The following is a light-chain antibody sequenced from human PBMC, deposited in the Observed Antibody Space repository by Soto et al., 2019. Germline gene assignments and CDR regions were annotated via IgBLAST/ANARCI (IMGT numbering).Light chain of an antibody. CDR2: GNS. J-gene: IGLJ1*01. CDR3: QSYDSGLSGFYV. CDR1: SSNIGAGYD. Sequence: QSVLTQPPSVSGAPGQRVTLSCTGSSSNIGAGYDVHWYQQLPGTAPKLLIYGNSNRPSGVPDRFSGSKSGTSASLAITGLQAEDEADYYCQSYDSGLSGFYVFGTGTKVTVL. V-gene: IGLV1-40*01.